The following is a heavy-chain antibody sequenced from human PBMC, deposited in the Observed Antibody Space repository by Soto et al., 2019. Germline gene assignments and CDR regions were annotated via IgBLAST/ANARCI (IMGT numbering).Heavy chain of an antibody. D-gene: IGHD2-2*01. V-gene: IGHV3-23*01. CDR1: GFTFSSYA. CDR3: APSSRLFSWFDP. Sequence: GGSLRLSCAASGFTFSSYAMSWVRQAPGKGLEWVSAISGSGGSTYYADSVKGRFTISRDNSKNTLYLQMNSLRAEDTAVYYCAPSSRLFSWFDPWGQGTLVTVSS. CDR2: ISGSGGST. J-gene: IGHJ5*02.